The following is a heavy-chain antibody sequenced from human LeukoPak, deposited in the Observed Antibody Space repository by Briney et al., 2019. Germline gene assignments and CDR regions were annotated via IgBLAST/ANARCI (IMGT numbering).Heavy chain of an antibody. V-gene: IGHV3-21*01. CDR2: ISSSSSYI. CDR3: ARGPPSSGWFHFDY. CDR1: GLTFSSYS. Sequence: GGSLRLSCAASGLTFSSYSMNWVRQAPGKGLEWVSSISSSSSYIYYADSVKGRFTISRDNAKNSLYLQMNSLRAEDTAVYYCARGPPSSGWFHFDYWGQGTLVTVSS. D-gene: IGHD6-19*01. J-gene: IGHJ4*02.